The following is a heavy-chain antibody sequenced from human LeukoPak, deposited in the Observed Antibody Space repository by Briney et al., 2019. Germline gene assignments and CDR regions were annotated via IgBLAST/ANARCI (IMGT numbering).Heavy chain of an antibody. Sequence: GSSVTVSCKASGGTFSSYAISWVRRAPGQGLEWMGGIIPIFGTANYAQKFQGRVTITADESTSTAYMELSSLRSEDTAVYYCAAQGRGYSGYDADYWGQGTPVTVSS. CDR2: IIPIFGTA. CDR1: GGTFSSYA. J-gene: IGHJ4*02. D-gene: IGHD5-12*01. CDR3: AAQGRGYSGYDADY. V-gene: IGHV1-69*01.